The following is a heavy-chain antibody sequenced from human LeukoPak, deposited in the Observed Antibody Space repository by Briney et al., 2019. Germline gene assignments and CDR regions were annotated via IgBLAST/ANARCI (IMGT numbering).Heavy chain of an antibody. V-gene: IGHV4-59*12. D-gene: IGHD6-13*01. CDR3: ARRPIAAGGAPHWFDP. Sequence: PSETLSLTCTVSGGSISSYYWSWIRQPPGKGLEWIGYIYYSGSTNYNPSLKSRVTISVDTSKNQFSLKLSSVTAADTAVYYCARRPIAAGGAPHWFDPWGQGTLVTVAS. J-gene: IGHJ5*02. CDR1: GGSISSYY. CDR2: IYYSGST.